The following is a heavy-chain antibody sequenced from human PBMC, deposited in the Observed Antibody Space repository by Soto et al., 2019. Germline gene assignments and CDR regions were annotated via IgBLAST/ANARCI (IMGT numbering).Heavy chain of an antibody. Sequence: ASVTVSCKASGYTFTSYDINWVRQATGQGLEWMGWMNPNSGNTGYAQKFQGRVTMTRNTSISTAYMELSSLRSEDTAVYYCARDSGTGGYYYMDVWGKGTTVTVSS. CDR1: GYTFTSYD. J-gene: IGHJ6*03. CDR3: ARDSGTGGYYYMDV. CDR2: MNPNSGNT. V-gene: IGHV1-8*01. D-gene: IGHD7-27*01.